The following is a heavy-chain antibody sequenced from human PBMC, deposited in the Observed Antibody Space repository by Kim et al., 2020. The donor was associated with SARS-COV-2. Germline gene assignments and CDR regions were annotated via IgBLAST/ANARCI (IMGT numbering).Heavy chain of an antibody. CDR3: ARGLKVVPAAYDAFDI. J-gene: IGHJ3*02. Sequence: GGSLRLSCVASGFTFSSYSMNWVRQAPGKGLEWVSYISSISSTIYYADSVKGRFTISRDNAKNSLYLQMNSLRDEDTAVYYCARGLKVVPAAYDAFDIWGQGTMVTVSS. V-gene: IGHV3-48*02. CDR2: ISSISSTI. CDR1: GFTFSSYS. D-gene: IGHD2-2*01.